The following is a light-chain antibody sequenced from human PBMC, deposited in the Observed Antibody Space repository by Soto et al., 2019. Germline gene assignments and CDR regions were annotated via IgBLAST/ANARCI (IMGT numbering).Light chain of an antibody. CDR1: QSIANY. J-gene: IGKJ3*01. V-gene: IGKV1-27*01. Sequence: DIQMTQSPSSLSASVGDRVTITCRASQSIANYLAWYQQKPGKVPKLLIYAASILKSGVPSRFSGSQYGTDFTRTIPSLQPEDVATYYCQKYNNAPFTFGPGTKVDVK. CDR3: QKYNNAPFT. CDR2: AAS.